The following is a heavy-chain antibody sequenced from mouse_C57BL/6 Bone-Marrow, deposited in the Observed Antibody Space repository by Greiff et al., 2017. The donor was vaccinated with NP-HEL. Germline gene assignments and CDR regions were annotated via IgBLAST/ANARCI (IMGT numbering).Heavy chain of an antibody. CDR3: ARDYYGSSSGGY. CDR2: IHPNSGRT. V-gene: IGHV1-64*01. D-gene: IGHD1-1*01. CDR1: GYTFTSYW. Sequence: QVQLQQPGAELLKPGASVKLSCKASGYTFTSYWMHWVKQRPGQGLEWMGLIHPNSGRTNYNEKFKSRATLTVDNSSSTAYMQLSRLTSEDSAVYYCARDYYGSSSGGYWGQGTTLTVSS. J-gene: IGHJ2*01.